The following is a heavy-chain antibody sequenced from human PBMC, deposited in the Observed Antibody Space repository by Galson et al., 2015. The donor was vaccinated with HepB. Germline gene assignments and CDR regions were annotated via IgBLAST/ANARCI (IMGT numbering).Heavy chain of an antibody. Sequence: TLSLTCTVSGGSISNYYWSWIRQPPGKGLEWIGNVYYSGSTNYNPSLKSRLTISVDTSKNQFSLKMSSVTAADTAVYYCARDRLAAALFDYWGQGTLVTVSS. V-gene: IGHV4-59*01. CDR2: VYYSGST. CDR3: ARDRLAAALFDY. D-gene: IGHD6-13*01. J-gene: IGHJ4*02. CDR1: GGSISNYY.